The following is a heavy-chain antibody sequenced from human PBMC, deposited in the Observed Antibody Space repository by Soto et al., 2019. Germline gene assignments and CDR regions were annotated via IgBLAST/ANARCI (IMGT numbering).Heavy chain of an antibody. V-gene: IGHV3-30*03. Sequence: QVQLVESGGGVVQPGRSLRLSCAASGFTFSSYGMHWVRQAPGKGLEWVAVISYDGSNKYYADSVKGRFTISRDNSKNTLYLQMNSLRAEDTAVYYCAGLAAGYYYYYGMDVWGQGTTVTVSS. J-gene: IGHJ6*02. CDR3: AGLAAGYYYYYGMDV. D-gene: IGHD6-13*01. CDR1: GFTFSSYG. CDR2: ISYDGSNK.